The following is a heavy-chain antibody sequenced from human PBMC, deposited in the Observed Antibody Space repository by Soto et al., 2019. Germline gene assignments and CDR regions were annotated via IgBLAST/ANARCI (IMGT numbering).Heavy chain of an antibody. D-gene: IGHD4-17*01. CDR3: ARGDYGDYADY. CDR2: ISPNSANT. CDR1: GYTFTTYD. J-gene: IGHJ4*02. V-gene: IGHV1-8*01. Sequence: QVQLVQSGAEVKKPGASVKVSCKASGYTFTTYDISWVRQATGQGLEWMGWISPNSANTGYAQNFQGRVTMTRNTSISTAYMELSSLRSEDTAVYYCARGDYGDYADYWGLGTLVTVSS.